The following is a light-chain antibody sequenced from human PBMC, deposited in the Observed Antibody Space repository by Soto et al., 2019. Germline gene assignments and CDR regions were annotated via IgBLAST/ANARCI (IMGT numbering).Light chain of an antibody. CDR3: QSADSSGTGVV. CDR1: VLPKQY. Sequence: SYELTQPPSVSVSPGQTARITCSGDVLPKQYAYWSQQKPGQAPVLVIYKDSERPSGIPERFSGSSSGTTVTLTISGVQAEDEADYYCQSADSSGTGVVFGGGTKLTVL. J-gene: IGLJ2*01. V-gene: IGLV3-25*03. CDR2: KDS.